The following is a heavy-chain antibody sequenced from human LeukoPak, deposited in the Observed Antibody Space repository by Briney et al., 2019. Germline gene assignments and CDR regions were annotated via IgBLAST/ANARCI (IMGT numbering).Heavy chain of an antibody. CDR3: ARHDYGGNSAWFDP. Sequence: SETLSLTCTVSGGSIRGYFWSWIRQPPGKGLEWIGYIFYSGSTYYNPSLMSRVTISIDMSTNQFSLKLTSVTAADMAVYYCARHDYGGNSAWFDPWGQGTLVTVSS. CDR2: IFYSGST. CDR1: GGSIRGYF. J-gene: IGHJ5*02. V-gene: IGHV4-59*01. D-gene: IGHD4-23*01.